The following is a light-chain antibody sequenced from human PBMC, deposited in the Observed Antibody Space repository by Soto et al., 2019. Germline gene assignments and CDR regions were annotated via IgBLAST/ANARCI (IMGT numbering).Light chain of an antibody. V-gene: IGKV3-20*01. CDR2: GAS. CDR3: QRYGSPPPT. J-gene: IGKJ4*01. Sequence: EMVLTQSPGTLSLSPGERATLSCRASQSVSSSYLAWYQQKPGQAPRLLIYGASRRAIGIPDRFSGSGSGTDFSLTISRLEPEDFALYYCQRYGSPPPTFGGGTKVEI. CDR1: QSVSSSY.